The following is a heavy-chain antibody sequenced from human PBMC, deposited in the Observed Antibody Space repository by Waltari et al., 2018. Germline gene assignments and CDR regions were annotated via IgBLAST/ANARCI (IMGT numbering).Heavy chain of an antibody. CDR3: AKSAASYSSARYRDAFDV. CDR1: GLSFSSYA. Sequence: EVQLVESGGGLVQPGESLRLSCAASGLSFSSYAINWVRQAPGKGLEWVSAISASGSHSYYADSVRGRFTLSRDNSKHTVSLQMTSLRADDTATYYCAKSAASYSSARYRDAFDVWGQGTMVFVSS. D-gene: IGHD3-10*01. V-gene: IGHV3-23*04. CDR2: ISASGSHS. J-gene: IGHJ3*01.